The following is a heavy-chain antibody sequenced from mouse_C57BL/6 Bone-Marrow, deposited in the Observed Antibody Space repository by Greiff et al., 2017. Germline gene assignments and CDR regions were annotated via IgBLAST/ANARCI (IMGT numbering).Heavy chain of an antibody. D-gene: IGHD1-1*01. CDR2: IDPNSGGT. Sequence: QVQLQQPGAELVKPGASVKLSCKASGYTFTSYWMHWVKQRPGRGLEWIGRIDPNSGGTKYNEKFKSKATLTVDKPSSTAYMQLSSLTSEDSAVYDCARDSMGYYGICYAMDYWGQGTSVTVSS. J-gene: IGHJ4*01. V-gene: IGHV1-72*01. CDR3: ARDSMGYYGICYAMDY. CDR1: GYTFTSYW.